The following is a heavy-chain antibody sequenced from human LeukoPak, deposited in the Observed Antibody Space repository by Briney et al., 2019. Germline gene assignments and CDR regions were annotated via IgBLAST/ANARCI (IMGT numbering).Heavy chain of an antibody. Sequence: SETLSLTCTISGDSISGYYWSWIRQPPGKGLECIGYIYYSGSANYNLSLKSRVTISVDTSKNQFSLKLSSVTAADTAVYYCAREDYYDSSVHDYWGQGTLVTVSS. V-gene: IGHV4-59*08. J-gene: IGHJ4*02. CDR3: AREDYYDSSVHDY. CDR2: IYYSGSA. CDR1: GDSISGYY. D-gene: IGHD3-22*01.